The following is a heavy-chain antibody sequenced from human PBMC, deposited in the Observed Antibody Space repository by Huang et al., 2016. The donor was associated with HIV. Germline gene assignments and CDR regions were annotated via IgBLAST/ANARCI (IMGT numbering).Heavy chain of an antibody. CDR3: ATKADAMDV. D-gene: IGHD2-8*01. V-gene: IGHV3-7*01. CDR2: IRQEGSEK. CDR1: TVTFSAYW. Sequence: LVESGGGLVRPGGSLRLSCAGSTVTFSAYWMTWVRQAPGQGLGWVASIRQEGSEKHYVDSVEGRFNISRDNGKKLLFLEMRSLGVDDTAVYFCATKADAMDVWGQGTTVIVSS. J-gene: IGHJ6*02.